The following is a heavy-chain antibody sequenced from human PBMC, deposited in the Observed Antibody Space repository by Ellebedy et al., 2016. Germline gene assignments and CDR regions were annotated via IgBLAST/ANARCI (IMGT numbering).Heavy chain of an antibody. CDR3: ARDPRGYRGY. CDR2: INHSGST. D-gene: IGHD5-18*01. J-gene: IGHJ4*02. Sequence: SETLSLXXAVYGGSFSGYYWSWIRQPPGKGLEWIGEINHSGSTNYNPSLKSRVTISVDTSKNQFSLKLSSVTAADTAVYYCARDPRGYRGYWGQGTLVTVSS. V-gene: IGHV4-34*01. CDR1: GGSFSGYY.